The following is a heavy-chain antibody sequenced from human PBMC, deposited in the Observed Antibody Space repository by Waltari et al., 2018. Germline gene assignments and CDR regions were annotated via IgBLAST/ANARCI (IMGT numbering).Heavy chain of an antibody. CDR3: ARNSKDWRSDGGLDY. D-gene: IGHD3-16*01. Sequence: EVQLVESGGGLVQPGGSLSLSCAASGFTFSGPWMHWVRQAPGKGLVWVSRSNREGSSTSYADFVKGRFTISRDNAKNTLYLQMNSLRAEDTAVYYCARNSKDWRSDGGLDYWGQGTLVTVSS. CDR1: GFTFSGPW. J-gene: IGHJ4*02. CDR2: SNREGSST. V-gene: IGHV3-74*01.